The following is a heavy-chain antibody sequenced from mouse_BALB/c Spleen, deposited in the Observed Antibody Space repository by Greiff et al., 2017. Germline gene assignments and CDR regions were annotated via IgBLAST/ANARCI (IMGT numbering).Heavy chain of an antibody. CDR1: GFTFSSFG. CDR2: ISSGSSTI. Sequence: EVKLVESGGGLVQPGGSRKLSCAASGFTFSSFGMHWVRQAPEKGLEWVAYISSGSSTIYYADTVKGRFTISRDNPKNTLFLQMTSLRSEDTAMYYCARPQQGAMDYWGQGTSVTVSS. CDR3: ARPQQGAMDY. J-gene: IGHJ4*01. V-gene: IGHV5-17*02.